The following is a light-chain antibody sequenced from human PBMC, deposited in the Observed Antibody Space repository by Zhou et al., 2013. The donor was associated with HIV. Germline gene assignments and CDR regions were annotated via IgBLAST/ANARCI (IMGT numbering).Light chain of an antibody. Sequence: DIQMTQSPSSLSASVGDRVTITCRASQSISSYLNWYQQKPGKAPKLLIYAASSLQSGVPLRFSGSGFGTDFTLIISGLQPEDFATYYCQQSYSTPLTFGGGTKVEIK. CDR2: AAS. V-gene: IGKV1-39*01. CDR1: QSISSY. J-gene: IGKJ4*01. CDR3: QQSYSTPLT.